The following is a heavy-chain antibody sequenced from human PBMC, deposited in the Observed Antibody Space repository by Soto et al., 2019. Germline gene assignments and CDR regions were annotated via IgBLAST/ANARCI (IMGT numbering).Heavy chain of an antibody. Sequence: LRLSCAASGFTFSRYAIHWVRQAPGKGLEWVAVISRDGTNKYYVDSVKGRFIISRDNSRNTLYLQMNSLRHEDAAVYYCARSRSGAVADSFDFWGQGTLVTVSS. J-gene: IGHJ4*02. CDR3: ARSRSGAVADSFDF. CDR2: ISRDGTNK. D-gene: IGHD3-10*01. CDR1: GFTFSRYA. V-gene: IGHV3-30*04.